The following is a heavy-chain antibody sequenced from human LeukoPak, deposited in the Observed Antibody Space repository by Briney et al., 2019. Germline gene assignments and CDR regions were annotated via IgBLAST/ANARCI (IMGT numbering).Heavy chain of an antibody. D-gene: IGHD3-10*01. CDR3: ARGALLWFGEFEALDY. CDR2: ISGSGHNT. CDR1: GFTFSSYG. J-gene: IGHJ4*02. Sequence: PGGSLRLSCAASGFTFSSYGMSCVRQDPGKGLEWVSGISGSGHNTYYADSVKGRFTISRDNSKNTLYLQMNSLRAEDTAVYYCARGALLWFGEFEALDYWGQGTLVTVSS. V-gene: IGHV3-23*01.